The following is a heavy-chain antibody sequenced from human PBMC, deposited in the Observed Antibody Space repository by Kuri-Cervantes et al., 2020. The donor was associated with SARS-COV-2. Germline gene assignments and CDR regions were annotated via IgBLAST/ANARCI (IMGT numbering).Heavy chain of an antibody. CDR3: AKGKTGDSR. J-gene: IGHJ4*02. D-gene: IGHD7-27*01. V-gene: IGHV3-64*01. CDR2: ISSNGGGT. Sequence: GESLKISCAASGFTFSSYAMHWVRQAPGKGLEYVSAISSNGGGTYYANSVKGRFTISRDNPKNTLYLQMNSLRPEDTAVYYCAKGKTGDSRWGQGTLVTVSS. CDR1: GFTFSSYA.